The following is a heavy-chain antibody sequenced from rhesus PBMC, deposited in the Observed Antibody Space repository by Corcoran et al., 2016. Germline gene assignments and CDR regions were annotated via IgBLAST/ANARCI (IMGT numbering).Heavy chain of an antibody. Sequence: QVQLQESGPGVVKPSETLSLTCAVSGGSISSGYYYWSWIRQPPGTGLVWIGGIYKKSDKTKYNPSLKSRVTIAKDPSKNRFSLNLSSVTAADTAVYYCARRGYCTSTTCYAGGLDSWGQGVVVTVSS. CDR1: GGSISSGYYY. CDR3: ARRGYCTSTTCYAGGLDS. J-gene: IGHJ6*01. D-gene: IGHD2-2*01. V-gene: IGHV4S12*01. CDR2: IYKKSDKT.